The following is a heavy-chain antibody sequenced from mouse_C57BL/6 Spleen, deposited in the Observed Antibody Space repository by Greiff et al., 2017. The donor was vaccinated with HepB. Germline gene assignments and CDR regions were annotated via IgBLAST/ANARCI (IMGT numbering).Heavy chain of an antibody. CDR1: GYTFTSYW. CDR2: IDPSDSET. D-gene: IGHD1-1*01. V-gene: IGHV1-52*01. J-gene: IGHJ3*01. Sequence: QVQLQQPGAELVRPGSSVKLSCKASGYTFTSYWMHWVKQRPIHGLEWIGNIDPSDSETHYNQKFKDKATLTVDKSSSTAYMQLSSLASEDSAFCYSSRGSATLVAPGFAYWGQGTLVTVSA. CDR3: SRGSATLVAPGFAY.